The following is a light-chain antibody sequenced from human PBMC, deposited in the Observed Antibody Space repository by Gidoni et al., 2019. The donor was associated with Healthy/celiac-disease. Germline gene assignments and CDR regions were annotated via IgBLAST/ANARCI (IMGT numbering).Light chain of an antibody. Sequence: EIVLTQSPGTLSLSPGERATLSCRASQSVSSSYLAWYQQKPGQAPRPLIYGASSRATGIPDRFSGSGSGTDFTLTISRLEPEDFAVYYCQQYGSSPQCSFGQGTKLEIK. J-gene: IGKJ2*04. CDR2: GAS. CDR3: QQYGSSPQCS. CDR1: QSVSSSY. V-gene: IGKV3-20*01.